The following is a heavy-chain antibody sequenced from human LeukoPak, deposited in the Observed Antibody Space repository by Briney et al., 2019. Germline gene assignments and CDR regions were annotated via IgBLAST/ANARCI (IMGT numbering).Heavy chain of an antibody. CDR2: INHSGST. CDR3: ASHGVRYCSSTSCPRPFDY. J-gene: IGHJ4*02. Sequence: SETLSLTCAVYGGSFSGYYWSWIRQPPGKGLEWIGEINHSGSTNYNPSLKSRVTISVDTSKNQFSLKLSSVTAADTAVYYCASHGVRYCSSTSCPRPFDYWGQGTLVTVSS. V-gene: IGHV4-34*01. CDR1: GGSFSGYY. D-gene: IGHD2-2*01.